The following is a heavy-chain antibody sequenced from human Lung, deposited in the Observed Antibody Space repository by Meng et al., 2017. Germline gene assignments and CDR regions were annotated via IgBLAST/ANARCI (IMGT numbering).Heavy chain of an antibody. CDR2: INHSGST. V-gene: IGHV4-34*01. D-gene: IGHD4-11*01. J-gene: IGHJ4*02. CDR1: GGSFSDYY. Sequence: QAQLQQGGAGVLNPSDTRSLTCVVSGGSFSDYYWSWIRPPPGKGLEWIGEINHSGSTNSNPSLESRATISVDTSQNNLSLKLSSVTAADSAVYYCARGPTTMAHDFDYWGQGTLVTVSS. CDR3: ARGPTTMAHDFDY.